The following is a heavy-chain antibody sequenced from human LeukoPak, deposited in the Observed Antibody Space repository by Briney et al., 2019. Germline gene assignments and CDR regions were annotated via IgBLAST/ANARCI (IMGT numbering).Heavy chain of an antibody. D-gene: IGHD3-22*01. CDR1: GFTFNDCA. J-gene: IGHJ4*02. CDR3: ARDHYDSSGYLFDY. V-gene: IGHV3-43*02. Sequence: PGGSLRLSCGASGFTFNDCAMHWVRQSPGKGLEWVSLISGDGGSTYYVDSVKGRFTISRDNSKNSLYLQMNSLRTEDTALYYCARDHYDSSGYLFDYWGQGTLVIVSS. CDR2: ISGDGGST.